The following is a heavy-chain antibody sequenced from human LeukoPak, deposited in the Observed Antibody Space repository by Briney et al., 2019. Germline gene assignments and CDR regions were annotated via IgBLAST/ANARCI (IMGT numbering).Heavy chain of an antibody. CDR3: ARDLTAYYYDSSRYCFDY. V-gene: IGHV1-18*01. D-gene: IGHD3-22*01. Sequence: GASVKVSCKASGYTLTSYGISWVRQAPGQGLEWMGWISAYNGNINYAQKLQGRVTMTTDTSTSTAYMELRSLRSDDTAVYYCARDLTAYYYDSSRYCFDYWGQGTLVTVSS. J-gene: IGHJ4*02. CDR2: ISAYNGNI. CDR1: GYTLTSYG.